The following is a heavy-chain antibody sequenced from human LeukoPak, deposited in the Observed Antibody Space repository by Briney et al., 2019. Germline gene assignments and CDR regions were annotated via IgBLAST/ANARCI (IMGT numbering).Heavy chain of an antibody. CDR3: ARAGGSYPWDY. CDR1: GFTFSSYS. D-gene: IGHD1-26*01. Sequence: GGSLRLSCAASGFTFSSYSMNWVRQAPGKGLEWVSAISSSSSYIYYADSVKGRFTISIDNAKNSLYLQMNSLRAEDTAVYYCARAGGSYPWDYWGQGTLVTVSS. J-gene: IGHJ4*02. CDR2: ISSSSSYI. V-gene: IGHV3-21*01.